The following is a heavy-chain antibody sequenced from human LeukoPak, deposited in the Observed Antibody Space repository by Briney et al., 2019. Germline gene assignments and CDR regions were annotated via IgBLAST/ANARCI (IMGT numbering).Heavy chain of an antibody. V-gene: IGHV3-30-3*01. Sequence: PGGSLRLSCAASGFTFSSYAMHWVRQAPGKGLEWVAVISYDGSNKYYADSVKGRFTISRDNSKNTLYLQMNSLRAEDTAVYYCARDGGSKSRFYYWGQGTLVTVSS. J-gene: IGHJ4*02. D-gene: IGHD2-15*01. CDR3: ARDGGSKSRFYY. CDR1: GFTFSSYA. CDR2: ISYDGSNK.